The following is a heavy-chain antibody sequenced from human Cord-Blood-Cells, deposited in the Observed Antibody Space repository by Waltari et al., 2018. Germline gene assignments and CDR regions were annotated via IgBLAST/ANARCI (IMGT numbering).Heavy chain of an antibody. V-gene: IGHV4-34*01. J-gene: IGHJ6*03. Sequence: QVPLQQWGAGLLKPSETLSRTCAGSGWSFIGYYWSWIRQPPGNGLEWIGEINHSGKTNYNPSLKSRVTISLDTSKNQFSLKLSSVTAADTAVYYCASFHYYYMDVWGKGTTVTVSS. CDR1: GWSFIGYY. CDR2: INHSGKT. CDR3: ASFHYYYMDV.